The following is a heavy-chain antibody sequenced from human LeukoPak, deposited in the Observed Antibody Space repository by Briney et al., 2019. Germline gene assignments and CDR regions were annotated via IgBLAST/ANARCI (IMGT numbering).Heavy chain of an antibody. CDR2: IRYDGSNQ. Sequence: GGSLRLSCAASGFTFSSYGMHWVRQAPGKGLEWVAFIRYDGSNQYYADSVKGRFTISRDSSKNTLYLQMNSLRAEDTAIYKCAKDGHGSGSYYNPVGSYFDSWGQGSLVTVSS. CDR1: GFTFSSYG. D-gene: IGHD3-10*01. CDR3: AKDGHGSGSYYNPVGSYFDS. J-gene: IGHJ4*02. V-gene: IGHV3-30*02.